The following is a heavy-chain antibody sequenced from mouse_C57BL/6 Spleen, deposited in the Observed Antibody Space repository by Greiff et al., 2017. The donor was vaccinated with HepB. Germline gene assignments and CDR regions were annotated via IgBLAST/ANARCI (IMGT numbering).Heavy chain of an antibody. CDR2: ISSGSSTI. V-gene: IGHV5-17*01. CDR3: ARGPNWDFDY. Sequence: DVHLVESGGGLVKPGGSLKLSCAASGSTFSDYGMHWVRQAPEKGLEWVAYISSGSSTIYYADTVKGRFTISRDNAKNTLCLQMTSLRSEDTAMYYCARGPNWDFDYWGQGTTLTVSS. D-gene: IGHD4-1*01. J-gene: IGHJ2*01. CDR1: GSTFSDYG.